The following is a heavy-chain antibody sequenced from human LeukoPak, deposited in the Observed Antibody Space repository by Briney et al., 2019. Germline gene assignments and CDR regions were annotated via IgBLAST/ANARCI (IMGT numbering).Heavy chain of an antibody. V-gene: IGHV4-59*01. CDR1: GGSISSYY. D-gene: IGHD2-21*01. CDR3: ASHIALQYTPYYFDY. Sequence: PSETLSLTCTVSGGSISSYYWSWIRQPPGKGLEWIGYIYYSGSTNYNPSLKSRVTISVDTSKNQFSLKLSPVTAADTAVYYCASHIALQYTPYYFDYWGQGTLVTVSS. J-gene: IGHJ4*02. CDR2: IYYSGST.